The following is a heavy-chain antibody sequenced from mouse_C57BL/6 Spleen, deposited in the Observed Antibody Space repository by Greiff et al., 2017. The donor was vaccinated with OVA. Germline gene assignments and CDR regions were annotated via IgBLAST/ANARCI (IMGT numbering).Heavy chain of an antibody. Sequence: EVQLVESGGGLVQPGGSMKLSCVASGFTFSNYWMNWVRQSPEKWLEWVAQIRLKSDNYATHYAESVKGRFTISRDDSKSSVYLQMNNLRAEDTGIYYCTGPYYYGSSYRYFDVWGTGTTVTVSS. V-gene: IGHV6-3*01. D-gene: IGHD1-1*01. J-gene: IGHJ1*03. CDR2: IRLKSDNYAT. CDR1: GFTFSNYW. CDR3: TGPYYYGSSYRYFDV.